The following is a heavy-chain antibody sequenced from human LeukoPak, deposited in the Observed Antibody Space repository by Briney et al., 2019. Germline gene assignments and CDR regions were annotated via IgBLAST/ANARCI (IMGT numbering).Heavy chain of an antibody. CDR1: GGSLSGYY. D-gene: IGHD4-11*01. CDR3: AGGRTTETTFYYDYYGMDV. CDR2: INHSGST. V-gene: IGHV4-34*01. Sequence: PSETLSLTCAVYGGSLSGYYWSWIRQPPGKGLEWIGEINHSGSTNYNPSLKSRVTISVDTSKNQFSLKLSSVTAADTAVYYCAGGRTTETTFYYDYYGMDVWGQGTTVTVSS. J-gene: IGHJ6*02.